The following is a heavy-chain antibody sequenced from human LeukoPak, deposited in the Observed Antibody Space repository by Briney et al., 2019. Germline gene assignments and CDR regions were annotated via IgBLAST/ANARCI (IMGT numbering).Heavy chain of an antibody. V-gene: IGHV3-30*04. CDR2: IASDGTIT. CDR1: GFTFSSYV. J-gene: IGHJ6*02. D-gene: IGHD4-23*01. Sequence: GRSLRLSCAASGFTFSSYVMHWVRQAPGKGLEWVAIIASDGTITYYADFVKGRFTISRDNSKHTLFLQMNSLRPEDTAVYYCARGDPDYYGNFEYALTAWGQGTTASVSS. CDR3: ARGDPDYYGNFEYALTA.